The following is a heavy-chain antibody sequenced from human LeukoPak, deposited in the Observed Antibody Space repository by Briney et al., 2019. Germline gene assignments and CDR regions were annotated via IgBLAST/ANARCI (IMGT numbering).Heavy chain of an antibody. J-gene: IGHJ5*02. CDR1: GFTLSDSA. V-gene: IGHV3-23*01. CDR3: AKGGQDFDFWRFDL. Sequence: QSGGSLRLSCAASGFTLSDSAVSWVRHSPGEGLKWVSSISDTGGRTYYADSVKGRFTITRDNSRNTVNLQMNSLTAGDTARYFCAKGGQDFDFWRFDLWGQGILVIASS. CDR2: ISDTGGRT. D-gene: IGHD3-3*01.